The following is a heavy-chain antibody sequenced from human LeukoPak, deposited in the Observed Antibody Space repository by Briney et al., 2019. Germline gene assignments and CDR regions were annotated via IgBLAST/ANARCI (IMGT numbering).Heavy chain of an antibody. Sequence: ASVKVSCKASGYTFTSYDINWVRQATGQGLEWMGWMNPNSGNTGYAQKFQGRVTITRNTSISTAYMELSSLRSEDMAVYYCARRSRLGYCSGGSCYSLRYWGQGTLVTVSS. CDR3: ARRSRLGYCSGGSCYSLRY. V-gene: IGHV1-8*03. J-gene: IGHJ4*02. CDR2: MNPNSGNT. CDR1: GYTFTSYD. D-gene: IGHD2-15*01.